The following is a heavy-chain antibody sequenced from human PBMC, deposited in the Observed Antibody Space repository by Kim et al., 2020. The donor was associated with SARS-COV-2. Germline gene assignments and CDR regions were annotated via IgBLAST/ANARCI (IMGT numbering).Heavy chain of an antibody. J-gene: IGHJ3*02. CDR3: TRRRATSGDFDI. V-gene: IGHV6-1*01. D-gene: IGHD2-21*01. Sequence: ESAVSVKSRITMNSDTSKNQFSLQLNSVTPEDSAVYYCTRRRATSGDFDIWGQGTMVTVSS.